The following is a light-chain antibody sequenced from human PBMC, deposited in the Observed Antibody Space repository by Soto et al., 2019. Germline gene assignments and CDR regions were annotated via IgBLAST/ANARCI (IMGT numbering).Light chain of an antibody. Sequence: QSVLTQPPSASGTPGQRVTISCSGSRSNIGSNPVNWYQQLPGTAPKLLIDSNNQRPSGVPDRFSGSRSGTSASLAISGLQSEDEAGYYCAAWDDSLYGRVFGTGTKVTVL. V-gene: IGLV1-44*01. J-gene: IGLJ1*01. CDR2: SNN. CDR1: RSNIGSNP. CDR3: AAWDDSLYGRV.